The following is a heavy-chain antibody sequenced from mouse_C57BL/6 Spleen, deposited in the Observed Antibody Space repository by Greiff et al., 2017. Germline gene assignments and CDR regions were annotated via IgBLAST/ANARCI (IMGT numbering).Heavy chain of an antibody. CDR2: IYPRSGNT. V-gene: IGHV1-81*01. D-gene: IGHD1-1*01. CDR1: GYTFTSYG. Sequence: VQLQQSGAELARPGASVKLSCKASGYTFTSYGISWVKQRTGQGLEWIGEIYPRSGNTYYNEKFKGKATLTAYKSSSTAHMGLRTLTSEDSAVYFCANYGSSYPAWFAYWGQGTLVTVSA. CDR3: ANYGSSYPAWFAY. J-gene: IGHJ3*01.